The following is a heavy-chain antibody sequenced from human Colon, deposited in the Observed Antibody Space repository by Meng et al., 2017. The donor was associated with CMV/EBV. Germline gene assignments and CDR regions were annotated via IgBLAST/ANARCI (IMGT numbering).Heavy chain of an antibody. CDR2: IRYDGSNT. V-gene: IGHV3-30*02. CDR3: AKLPGVEYCGGTDCTYVDH. Sequence: GESLKISCAASGFTFSRHGMHWVRQAPGKGLEWVAFIRYDGSNTLYADSVKGRFTVSRDNSKNMLFLQMNSLRAEGTAVYYCAKLPGVEYCGGTDCTYVDHWGQGTLVTVSS. D-gene: IGHD2-21*01. J-gene: IGHJ4*02. CDR1: GFTFSRHG.